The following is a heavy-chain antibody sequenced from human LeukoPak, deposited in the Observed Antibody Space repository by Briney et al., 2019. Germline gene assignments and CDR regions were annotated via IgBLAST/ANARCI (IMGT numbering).Heavy chain of an antibody. D-gene: IGHD6-19*01. Sequence: GGSLRLSCAASGFTFDDYDMSWVRQAPGKGLEWVSGINWSGGSTGYADSVKGRFTICRDNAKNAMYLQMNSLRAEDTALYYCARVGSSGWYAPYYFDYWGQGTLVTVSS. V-gene: IGHV3-20*04. CDR2: INWSGGST. CDR1: GFTFDDYD. CDR3: ARVGSSGWYAPYYFDY. J-gene: IGHJ4*02.